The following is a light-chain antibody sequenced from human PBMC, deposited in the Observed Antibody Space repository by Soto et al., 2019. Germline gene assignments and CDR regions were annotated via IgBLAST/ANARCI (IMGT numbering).Light chain of an antibody. V-gene: IGLV2-8*01. Sequence: QSVLTQPPSASGSPGQSVSISCTGTSSDVGGYNYVSWYRQYPGKAPKLVIYEVFKRPAGVPDRLSGSKSGNTASLTVSGLQAEDEGHYYCTSYAGSSNFVVFGGGTKLTVL. J-gene: IGLJ2*01. CDR1: SSDVGGYNY. CDR2: EVF. CDR3: TSYAGSSNFVV.